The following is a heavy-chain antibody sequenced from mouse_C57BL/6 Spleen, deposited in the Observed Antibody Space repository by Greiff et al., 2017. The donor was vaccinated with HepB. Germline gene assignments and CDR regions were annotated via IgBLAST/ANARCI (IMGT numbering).Heavy chain of an antibody. J-gene: IGHJ2*01. Sequence: QVQLQQPGAELVMPGASVKLSCKASGYTFTSYWMHWVKQRPGQGLEWIGEIDPSDSYTNYNQKFKGKSTLTVDKSSSTAYMQLSSLTSEDSAVYYCARGGDLSTDTDYWGQGTTLTVSS. D-gene: IGHD2-1*01. CDR2: IDPSDSYT. CDR3: ARGGDLSTDTDY. CDR1: GYTFTSYW. V-gene: IGHV1-69*01.